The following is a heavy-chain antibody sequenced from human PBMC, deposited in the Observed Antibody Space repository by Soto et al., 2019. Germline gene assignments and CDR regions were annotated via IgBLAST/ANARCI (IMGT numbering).Heavy chain of an antibody. CDR3: ARAGIAVAAQKDYYYYSGMDV. D-gene: IGHD6-19*01. V-gene: IGHV4-59*01. J-gene: IGHJ6*02. CDR2: IYYSGST. CDR1: GGSISSYY. Sequence: PSETLSLTCTVSGGSISSYYWSWIRQPPGKGLEWIGYIYYSGSTNYNPSLKSRVTISVDTSKNQFSLKLSSVTAADTAVYYCARAGIAVAAQKDYYYYSGMDVSGQGPNVTVSS.